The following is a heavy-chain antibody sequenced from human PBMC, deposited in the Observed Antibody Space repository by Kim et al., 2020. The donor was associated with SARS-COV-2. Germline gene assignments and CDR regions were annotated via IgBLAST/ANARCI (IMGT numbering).Heavy chain of an antibody. V-gene: IGHV4-39*01. Sequence: RVTISVDTSKNQFSLKLSSVTAADTAVYYCARQKRSGYDFIFGAGDYFDYWGQGTLVTVSS. J-gene: IGHJ4*02. CDR3: ARQKRSGYDFIFGAGDYFDY. D-gene: IGHD5-12*01.